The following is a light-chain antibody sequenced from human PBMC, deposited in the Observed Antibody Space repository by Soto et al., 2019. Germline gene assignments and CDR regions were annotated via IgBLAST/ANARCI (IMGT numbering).Light chain of an antibody. Sequence: QSALTQPRSVSGSPGQSVTISCTGTSTDVGGYNYVSCYHHHPGKVHKLMIFDVNKRPSGVPDRFAGSTSGNTAFLTISGLQDEDDDDYHCCSYAGSYILIFGGGTKLTVL. CDR1: STDVGGYNY. V-gene: IGLV2-11*01. J-gene: IGLJ2*01. CDR3: CSYAGSYILI. CDR2: DVN.